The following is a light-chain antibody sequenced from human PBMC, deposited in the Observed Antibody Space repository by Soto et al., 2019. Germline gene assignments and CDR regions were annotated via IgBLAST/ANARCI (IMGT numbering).Light chain of an antibody. CDR2: AAS. Sequence: DIQMTQSPSSLSASVGDIVTITFRASQGISNYLAWYQQKPGKVPKLLIYAASTLQSGVPSRFSGSGSGTDFTLTISSLQPEDVATYYCQKYNSAPPLTFGQGTRLEIK. V-gene: IGKV1-27*01. J-gene: IGKJ5*01. CDR3: QKYNSAPPLT. CDR1: QGISNY.